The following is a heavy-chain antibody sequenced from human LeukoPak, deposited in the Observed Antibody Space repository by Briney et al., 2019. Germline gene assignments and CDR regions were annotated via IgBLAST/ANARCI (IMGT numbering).Heavy chain of an antibody. CDR2: ISSSSSYI. J-gene: IGHJ6*03. CDR1: GFTFSSYS. CDR3: ARRLGSNTSSYYYYYMDV. Sequence: PGGSLRLSCAASGFTFSSYSMNWVRQAPGKGLEWVSSISSSSSYIYYADSVKGRFTISRDNAKNSLYLQMISLRAEDTVVYYCARRLGSNTSSYYYYYMDVWGKGTTVTVSS. D-gene: IGHD2-2*01. V-gene: IGHV3-21*01.